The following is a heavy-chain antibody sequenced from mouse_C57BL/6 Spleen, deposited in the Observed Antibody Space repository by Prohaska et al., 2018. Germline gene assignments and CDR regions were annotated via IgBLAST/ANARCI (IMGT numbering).Heavy chain of an antibody. V-gene: IGHV1-72*01. CDR3: ARCRDYDLYYFDY. Sequence: RPGRGLEWIGRIDPNSGGTKYNEKFKSKATLTVDKPSSTAYMQLSSLTSEDSAVYYCARCRDYDLYYFDYWGQGTTLTVSS. J-gene: IGHJ2*01. CDR2: IDPNSGGT. D-gene: IGHD2-4*01.